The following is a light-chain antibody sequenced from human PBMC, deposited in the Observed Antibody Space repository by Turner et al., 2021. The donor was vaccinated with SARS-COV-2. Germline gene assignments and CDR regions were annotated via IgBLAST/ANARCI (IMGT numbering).Light chain of an antibody. J-gene: IGKJ5*01. CDR2: SAS. CDR1: QSLGDTY. Sequence: EIVLTQSPGTLSLFPGERVTRSCRASQSLGDTYLAWYQVKPGQAPRLLIYSASSRTVGIPDRFSGSGSGTDFTLTISRLQPEDFAFYYCQQYGNSPITFGQGTRLEIK. V-gene: IGKV3-20*01. CDR3: QQYGNSPIT.